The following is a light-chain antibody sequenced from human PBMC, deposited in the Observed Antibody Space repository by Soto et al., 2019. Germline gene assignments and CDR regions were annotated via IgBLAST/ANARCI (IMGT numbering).Light chain of an antibody. Sequence: QSALTQPASVSGSPGQSITISCTGTSSDVGGYNYVSWYQQHPGKAPKLMIYEVSNRPSRVSNRFSGSKSGNTASLTISGLQAEDEADYYCSSYTTNHTRVFGGGTKVTVL. V-gene: IGLV2-14*01. J-gene: IGLJ3*02. CDR1: SSDVGGYNY. CDR2: EVS. CDR3: SSYTTNHTRV.